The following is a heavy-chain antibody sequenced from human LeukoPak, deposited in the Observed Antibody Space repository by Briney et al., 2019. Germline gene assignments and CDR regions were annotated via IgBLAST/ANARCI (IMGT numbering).Heavy chain of an antibody. V-gene: IGHV4-39*01. CDR3: ARHYSHYDILTGYYGAGGESYFDY. CDR1: GGSISSGGYY. Sequence: PSQTLSLTCTVSGGSISSGGYYWSWIRQHPGKGLEWIGSIYYSGSTYYNPSLKSRVTISVDTSKNQFSLKLSSVTAADTAVYYCARHYSHYDILTGYYGAGGESYFDYWGQGTLVTVSS. CDR2: IYYSGST. J-gene: IGHJ4*02. D-gene: IGHD3-9*01.